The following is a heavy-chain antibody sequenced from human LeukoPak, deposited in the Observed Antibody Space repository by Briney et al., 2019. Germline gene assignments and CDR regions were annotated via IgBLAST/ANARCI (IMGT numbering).Heavy chain of an antibody. D-gene: IGHD3-10*01. CDR1: GFTFSSYW. Sequence: GGSLRLSCAASGFTFSSYWMHWVRQAPGKGLVWVSRINSDGSSASYADSVKGRFTISRDNAKNTLYLQMNSLRAEDTAVYYCARDHGSGSYNDYWGQGTLVTVSS. CDR3: ARDHGSGSYNDY. V-gene: IGHV3-74*01. J-gene: IGHJ4*02. CDR2: INSDGSSA.